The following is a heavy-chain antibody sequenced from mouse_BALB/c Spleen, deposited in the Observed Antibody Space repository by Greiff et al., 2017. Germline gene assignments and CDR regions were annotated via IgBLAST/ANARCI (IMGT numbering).Heavy chain of an antibody. J-gene: IGHJ2*01. V-gene: IGHV7-3*02. Sequence: EVKVEESGGGLVQPGGSLRLSCATSGFTFTDYYMSWVRQPPGKALEWLGFIRNKANGYTTEYSASVKGRFTISRDNSQSILYLQMNTLRAEDSATYYCARDMGWVFDYWGQGTTLTVSS. CDR1: GFTFTDYY. CDR3: ARDMGWVFDY. D-gene: IGHD1-1*02. CDR2: IRNKANGYTT.